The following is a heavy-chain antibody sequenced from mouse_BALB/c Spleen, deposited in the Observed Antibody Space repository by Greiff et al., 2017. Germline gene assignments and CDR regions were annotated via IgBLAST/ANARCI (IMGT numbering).Heavy chain of an antibody. D-gene: IGHD2-1*01. J-gene: IGHJ4*01. CDR1: GYTFTSYW. Sequence: QVQLKQSGAELARPGASVKLSCKASGYTFTSYWMQWVKQRPGQGLEWIGAIYPGDGDTRYTQKFKGKATLTADKSSSTAYMQLSSLASEDSAVYYCASGNVYWGQGTSVTVSS. CDR3: ASGNVY. V-gene: IGHV1-87*01. CDR2: IYPGDGDT.